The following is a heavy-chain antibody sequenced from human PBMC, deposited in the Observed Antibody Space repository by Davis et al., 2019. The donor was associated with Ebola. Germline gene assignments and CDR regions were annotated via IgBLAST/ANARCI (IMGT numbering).Heavy chain of an antibody. V-gene: IGHV4-59*01. J-gene: IGHJ4*02. CDR3: ARDHWGSLDY. Sequence: MPSETLSLTCAVYGGSFSGYQWAWIRQPPGKGLEYMGHVFNSGTVVYNSALKSRVTISLDRSSNQFSLKMNSVTTADTAVYFCARDHWGSLDYWGQGTLVTVSS. CDR1: GGSFSGYQ. D-gene: IGHD7-27*01. CDR2: VFNSGTV.